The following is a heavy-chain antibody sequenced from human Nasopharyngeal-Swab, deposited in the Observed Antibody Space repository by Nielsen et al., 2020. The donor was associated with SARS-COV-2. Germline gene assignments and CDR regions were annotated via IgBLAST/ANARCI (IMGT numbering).Heavy chain of an antibody. CDR2: INPSGGST. J-gene: IGHJ4*02. D-gene: IGHD3-3*01. CDR3: ARDLQHITIFGVGEGMDDY. CDR1: GYTFTSYY. V-gene: IGHV1-46*01. Sequence: ASVKVSCKASGYTFTSYYMHWVRQAPGQGLEWMGIINPSGGSTSYAQKFQGRVTMTRDTSTSTVYMELSSLRSEDTAVYYCARDLQHITIFGVGEGMDDYWGQGTLVTVSS.